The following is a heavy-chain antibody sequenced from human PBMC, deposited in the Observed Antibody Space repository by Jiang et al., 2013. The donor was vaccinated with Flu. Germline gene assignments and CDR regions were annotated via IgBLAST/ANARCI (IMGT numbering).Heavy chain of an antibody. CDR2: IIPIFGTA. CDR3: ARSAGREDTAMVTSDYYYYYMDV. D-gene: IGHD5-18*01. CDR1: GGTFSSYA. Sequence: EVKKPGSSVKVSCKASGGTFSSYAISWVRQAPGQGLEWMGGIIPIFGTANYAQKFQGRVTITADESTSTAYMELSSLRSEDTAVYYCARSAGREDTAMVTSDYYYYYMDVWGKGTTVTVSS. J-gene: IGHJ6*03. V-gene: IGHV1-69*01.